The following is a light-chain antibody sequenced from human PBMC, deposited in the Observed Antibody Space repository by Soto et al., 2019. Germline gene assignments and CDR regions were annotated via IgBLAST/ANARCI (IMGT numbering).Light chain of an antibody. CDR3: QQYDSSPRT. Sequence: IVLTQAPGTLSFSAGEIATLSFRASHSVSSSYLAWYQQKPGQAPRPLIYGVSSRATGIPDRFSGSGSGTDFTLTISRLEPEDFAVYYCQQYDSSPRTFGQGTKVDIK. CDR2: GVS. J-gene: IGKJ1*01. CDR1: HSVSSSY. V-gene: IGKV3-20*01.